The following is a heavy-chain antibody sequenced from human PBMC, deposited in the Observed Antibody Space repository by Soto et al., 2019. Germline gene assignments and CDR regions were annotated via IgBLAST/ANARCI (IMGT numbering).Heavy chain of an antibody. CDR1: GGSFSGYY. CDR3: ARGMGFNWFDP. J-gene: IGHJ5*02. V-gene: IGHV4-34*01. Sequence: QVQLQQWDAGLLKPSETLSLTCAVYGGSFSGYYWSWIRQPPGKGLEWIGEINHSGSTNYNPSLKSRVTISVDTSKNQFSLKLSSVTAADTAVYYCARGMGFNWFDPWGQGTLVTVSS. CDR2: INHSGST. D-gene: IGHD3-16*01.